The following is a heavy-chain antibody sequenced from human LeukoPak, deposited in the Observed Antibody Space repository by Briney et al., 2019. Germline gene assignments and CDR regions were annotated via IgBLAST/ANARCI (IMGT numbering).Heavy chain of an antibody. V-gene: IGHV3-15*01. CDR3: TTKHCNYVGGARPDDY. CDR1: GFTFSNAW. CDR2: IKSKTDGGTT. J-gene: IGHJ4*02. D-gene: IGHD1-7*01. Sequence: PGGSLRLSCAASGFTFSNAWMSWVRQAPGKGLEWVGRIKSKTDGGTTDYAAPVKGRFTISRDDSKNTLYPQITSLKSEDTAVYYCTTKHCNYVGGARPDDYWGQGTLVTVSS.